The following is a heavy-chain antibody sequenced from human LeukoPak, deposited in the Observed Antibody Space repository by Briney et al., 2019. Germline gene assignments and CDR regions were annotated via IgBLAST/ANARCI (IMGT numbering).Heavy chain of an antibody. CDR3: ARDVADYGDYQVTQTDY. CDR1: GYTFTGYY. J-gene: IGHJ4*02. D-gene: IGHD4-17*01. V-gene: IGHV1-2*02. Sequence: GASVKVSCKASGYTFTGYYMHWVRQAPGQGLEWMGWINPNSGGTNYAQKFQGRVTMTRDTSISTAYMELSRLRSDDTAVYYSARDVADYGDYQVTQTDYWGRGTLVTVSS. CDR2: INPNSGGT.